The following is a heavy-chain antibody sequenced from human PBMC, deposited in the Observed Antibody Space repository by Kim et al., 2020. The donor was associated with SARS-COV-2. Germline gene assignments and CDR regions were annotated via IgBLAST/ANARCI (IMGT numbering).Heavy chain of an antibody. D-gene: IGHD4-17*01. V-gene: IGHV3-43D*03. CDR3: AKGGDPVAFLYFDY. Sequence: ADSVKGRFTISRDNSKNSLYLQMNSLRAEDTALYYCAKGGDPVAFLYFDYWGQGTLVTVSS. J-gene: IGHJ4*02.